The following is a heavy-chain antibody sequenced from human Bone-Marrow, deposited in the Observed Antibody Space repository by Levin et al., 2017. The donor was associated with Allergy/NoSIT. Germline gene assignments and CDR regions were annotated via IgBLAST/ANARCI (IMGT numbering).Heavy chain of an antibody. CDR3: AGNPRNKSASRMGMAFCYYMGV. V-gene: IGHV4-31*02. CDR1: GGSVNSANYY. Sequence: SETLSLTCTVSGGSVNSANYYWSWIRQHPETGLEWMGYIYYSGSAFYNPSLKSRVSLSVDTSKNQFSLTLTSVTAAETAVYSGAGNPRNKSASRMGMAFCYYMGVWGKGTTVTVSS. CDR2: IYYSGSA. J-gene: IGHJ6*03. D-gene: IGHD1/OR15-1a*01.